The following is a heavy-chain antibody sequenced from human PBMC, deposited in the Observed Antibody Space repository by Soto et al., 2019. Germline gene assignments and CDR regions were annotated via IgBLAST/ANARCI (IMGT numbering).Heavy chain of an antibody. CDR1: GYTFTGYY. Sequence: GASVKVSCKASGYTFTGYYMHWVRQAPGQGLEWMGWINPNSGGTNYAQKFQGWVTMTRDTSISTAYMELSSLRADDTAVYYCARGYCSGGSCYSVWFDSWGQGTLVTVSS. V-gene: IGHV1-2*04. D-gene: IGHD2-15*01. CDR2: INPNSGGT. J-gene: IGHJ5*01. CDR3: ARGYCSGGSCYSVWFDS.